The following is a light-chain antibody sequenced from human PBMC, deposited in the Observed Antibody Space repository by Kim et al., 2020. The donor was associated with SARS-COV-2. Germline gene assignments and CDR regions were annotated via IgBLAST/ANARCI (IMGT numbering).Light chain of an antibody. CDR2: SAS. V-gene: IGKV3-15*01. CDR3: QQYNERPPWT. Sequence: SPGERAPLSCRASQSVRNNLAWYQQRPGQAPRLLIHSASTRATGIPVRFTGSGSGTEFTLTISNLQSEDFAIYYCQQYNERPPWTFGQGTKVDIK. CDR1: QSVRNN. J-gene: IGKJ1*01.